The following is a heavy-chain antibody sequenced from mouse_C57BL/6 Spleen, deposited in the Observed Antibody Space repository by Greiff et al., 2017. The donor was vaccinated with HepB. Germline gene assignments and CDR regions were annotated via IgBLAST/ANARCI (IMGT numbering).Heavy chain of an antibody. CDR2: IDPEDGDT. D-gene: IGHD2-1*01. V-gene: IGHV14-1*01. CDR1: GFNIKDYY. Sequence: VQLQQSGAELVRPGASVKLSCTASGFNIKDYYMHWVKQRPEQGLEWIGRIDPEDGDTEYAPKFQGKATMTADTSSNTAYLQLSSLTSEDTAVYYCTTIYYGNYVVFDYWGQGTTLTVSS. CDR3: TTIYYGNYVVFDY. J-gene: IGHJ2*01.